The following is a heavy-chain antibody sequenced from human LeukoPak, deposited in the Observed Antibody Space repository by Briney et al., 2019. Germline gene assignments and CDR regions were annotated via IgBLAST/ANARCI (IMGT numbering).Heavy chain of an antibody. J-gene: IGHJ4*02. CDR3: ARESFPDTSTNSPQRPARFDY. CDR1: GYTFTSYY. CDR2: INPSGGST. D-gene: IGHD2-8*01. V-gene: IGHV1-46*01. Sequence: GASVKVSCKASGYTFTSYYMHWVRQAPGQGLEWMGIINPSGGSTSYAQKFQGRVTMTRDTSTSTVYMELSSLRSEDTAVYYCARESFPDTSTNSPQRPARFDYWGQGTLVTVSS.